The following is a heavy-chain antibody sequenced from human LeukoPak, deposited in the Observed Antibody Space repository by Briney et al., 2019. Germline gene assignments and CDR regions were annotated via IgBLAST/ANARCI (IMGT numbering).Heavy chain of an antibody. V-gene: IGHV4-59*01. J-gene: IGHJ5*02. CDR1: GGSIRDDY. D-gene: IGHD2-2*01. CDR3: ARVPHCSSNSCQAWFDP. Sequence: SEPLSLTCTFSGGSIRDDYWSWIRQPPGKGLEWIGNIYYSGHTKYNPSLKSRVTISIDTSRNQFSLKLTSVTAADTAVYYCARVPHCSSNSCQAWFDPWGQGTLVTVSS. CDR2: IYYSGHT.